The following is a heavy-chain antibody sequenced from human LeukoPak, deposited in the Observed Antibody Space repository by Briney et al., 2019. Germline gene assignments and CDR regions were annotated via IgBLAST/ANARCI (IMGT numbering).Heavy chain of an antibody. V-gene: IGHV3-20*04. CDR2: INWNGGST. D-gene: IGHD2-2*01. CDR1: GFTFSTSW. Sequence: GGSLRLSCATSGFTFSTSWMHWVRQAPGKGLEWVSGINWNGGSTGYADSVKGRFTISRDNAKNSLYLQMNSLRAEDTALYYCARASANCSSTSCPRGYYYYYMDVWGKGTTVTVSS. CDR3: ARASANCSSTSCPRGYYYYYMDV. J-gene: IGHJ6*03.